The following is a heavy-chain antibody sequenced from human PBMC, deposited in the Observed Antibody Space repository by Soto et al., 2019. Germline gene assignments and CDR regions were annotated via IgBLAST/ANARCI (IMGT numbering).Heavy chain of an antibody. CDR1: GGSISSSNW. J-gene: IGHJ5*02. V-gene: IGHV4-4*02. CDR3: ASYIAVASLDNWFDP. D-gene: IGHD6-19*01. CDR2: IYHSGST. Sequence: SETLSLTCAVSGGSISSSNWWSWVRQPPGKGLEWIGEIYHSGSTNYNPSLKSRVTISVDKSKNQFSLKLSSVTAADTAVYYCASYIAVASLDNWFDPWGQGTLVTVSS.